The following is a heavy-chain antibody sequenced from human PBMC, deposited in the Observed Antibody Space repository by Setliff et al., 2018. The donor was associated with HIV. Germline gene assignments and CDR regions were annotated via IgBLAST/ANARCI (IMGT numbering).Heavy chain of an antibody. CDR3: ARGPPFAY. V-gene: IGHV4-39*07. CDR1: GGSFIGSSFQ. CDR2: IAYSGTTMYT. J-gene: IGHJ4*02. Sequence: ETLSLTCTVSGGSFIGSSFQSTWIRQTPGKGLEWIADIAYSGTTMYTNYNPSLESRVIVSEDTSRDQFFLKLTSVTADDTAIYYCARGPPFAYWGQGLLVTVSS.